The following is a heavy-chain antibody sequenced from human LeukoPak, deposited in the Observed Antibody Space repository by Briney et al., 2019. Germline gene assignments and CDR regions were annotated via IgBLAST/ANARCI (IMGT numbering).Heavy chain of an antibody. CDR2: IYYSGST. Sequence: WVRQPPGKGLEWIGSIYYSGSTYYNPSLKSRVTISVDTSKNQFSLKLSSVTAADTAVYYCARRDYYDSSGYYPFDYWGQGTLVTVSS. CDR3: ARRDYYDSSGYYPFDY. V-gene: IGHV4-39*01. D-gene: IGHD3-22*01. J-gene: IGHJ4*02.